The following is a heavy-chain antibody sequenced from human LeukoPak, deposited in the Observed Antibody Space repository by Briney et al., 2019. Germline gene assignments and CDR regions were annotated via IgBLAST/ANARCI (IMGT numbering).Heavy chain of an antibody. CDR3: ARDAEYSSSWYRDSSGWYLGY. Sequence: GRSLRLSCAASGFTFSSYGMHWVRQAPGKGLEWVAVIWYDGSNKYYADSVKGRFTISRDNSKNTLYLQMNSLRAEDTAVYYCARDAEYSSSWYRDSSGWYLGYWGQGKLVTVSS. CDR2: IWYDGSNK. D-gene: IGHD6-13*01. J-gene: IGHJ4*02. V-gene: IGHV3-33*01. CDR1: GFTFSSYG.